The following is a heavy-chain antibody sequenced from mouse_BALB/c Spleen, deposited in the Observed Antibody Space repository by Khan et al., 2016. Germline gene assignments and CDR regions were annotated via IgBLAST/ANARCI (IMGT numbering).Heavy chain of an antibody. CDR1: GYAFSSYW. CDR3: ARGGKIDY. D-gene: IGHD2-1*01. Sequence: QVQLQQSGAELVRPGSSVKISCKASGYAFSSYWMNWVKQRPGQGLEWIGQIYPGDGDTNYNGKFKGKATLTTDKSSSTAYMQLSSLTSEDSAVYFCARGGKIDYWGQGTTLTVSS. V-gene: IGHV1-80*01. J-gene: IGHJ2*01. CDR2: IYPGDGDT.